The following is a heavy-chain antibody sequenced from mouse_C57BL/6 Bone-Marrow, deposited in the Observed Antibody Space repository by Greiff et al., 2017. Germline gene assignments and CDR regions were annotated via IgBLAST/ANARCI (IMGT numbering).Heavy chain of an antibody. D-gene: IGHD2-2*01. Sequence: VQLQQPGAELVKPGASVKMSCKASGYTFTSYWITWVKQRPGQGLEWIGDIYPGSGSTNYNEKFKSKATLTVDTSSSTAYMQLSSLTSEDSAVYYCARRGGYDEGEYFDGWGKGTTLTFSS. V-gene: IGHV1-55*01. CDR1: GYTFTSYW. CDR2: IYPGSGST. J-gene: IGHJ2*01. CDR3: ARRGGYDEGEYFDG.